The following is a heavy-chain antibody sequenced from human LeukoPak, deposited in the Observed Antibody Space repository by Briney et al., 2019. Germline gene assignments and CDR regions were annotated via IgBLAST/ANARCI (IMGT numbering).Heavy chain of an antibody. CDR2: INPNSGGT. CDR1: GYTFTGYY. CDR3: ARDHKRGWLQSFDY. D-gene: IGHD5-24*01. J-gene: IGHJ4*02. V-gene: IGHV1-2*04. Sequence: ASVKVSCKASGYTFTGYYMHWVRQAPGQGLEWMGWINPNSGGTNYAQKFQGWVTMTRDTSISTAYMELSRLRSDDTAVYYCARDHKRGWLQSFDYWGQGTLVTVSS.